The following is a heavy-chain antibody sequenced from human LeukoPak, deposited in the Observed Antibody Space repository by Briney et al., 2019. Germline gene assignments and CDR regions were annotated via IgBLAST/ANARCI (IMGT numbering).Heavy chain of an antibody. D-gene: IGHD3-10*01. Sequence: SSETLSLTCSVSGGSISGDGYHWGWIRRPPGKGLEWIGSIHYSGSTCYKTSLKSRVTIDVDTSKNQFSLKLSSVTAADTAVYYCARTSHSGYMVRGVLYYGMDVWGQGTTVTVSS. V-gene: IGHV4-39*01. CDR2: IHYSGST. CDR3: ARTSHSGYMVRGVLYYGMDV. CDR1: GGSISGDGYH. J-gene: IGHJ6*02.